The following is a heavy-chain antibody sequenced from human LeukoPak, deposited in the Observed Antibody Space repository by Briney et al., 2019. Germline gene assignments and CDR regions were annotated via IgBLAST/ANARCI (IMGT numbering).Heavy chain of an antibody. CDR1: GGSISSSSYY. D-gene: IGHD5-12*01. CDR3: ARRPQYSGYHYYYYYMDV. J-gene: IGHJ6*03. Sequence: SETLSLTCTVSGGSISSSSYYWGWIRQPPGKGLEWIGSIYYSGSTYYNPSLKSRVTISVDTSKNQFSLKLSSVTAADTAVYYCARRPQYSGYHYYYYYMDVWGKGTTVTISS. V-gene: IGHV4-39*07. CDR2: IYYSGST.